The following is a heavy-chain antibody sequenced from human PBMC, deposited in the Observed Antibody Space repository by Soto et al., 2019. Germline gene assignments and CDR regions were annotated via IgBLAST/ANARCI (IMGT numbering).Heavy chain of an antibody. V-gene: IGHV1-46*01. J-gene: IGHJ6*02. CDR2: INPNGGST. CDR1: GYTFSSYY. Sequence: GASVKVSCKASGYTFSSYYIHWVRQAPGQGLEWMGVINPNGGSTSYAQKFQGRVAMTRDTSTGTVYMELSSLRSEDTAVYYCARDRSLASGTYRGSYYNGMDVWGQGTTVTVSS. D-gene: IGHD1-26*01. CDR3: ARDRSLASGTYRGSYYNGMDV.